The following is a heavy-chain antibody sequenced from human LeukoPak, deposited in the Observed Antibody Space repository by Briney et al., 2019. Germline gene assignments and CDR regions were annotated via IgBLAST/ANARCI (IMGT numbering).Heavy chain of an antibody. CDR1: GGSISSYY. V-gene: IGHV4-59*08. J-gene: IGHJ4*02. D-gene: IGHD3-10*01. CDR3: ARHGASWFGEKAYFDY. CDR2: IYYSGIT. Sequence: SETLSLTCTVAGGSISSYYWSWIRQPPGKGLEWIGYIYYSGITNYNPSLKSRVTISVDTSKNQFSLKLSSVTAADTAVYYCARHGASWFGEKAYFDYWGQGTLVTVSS.